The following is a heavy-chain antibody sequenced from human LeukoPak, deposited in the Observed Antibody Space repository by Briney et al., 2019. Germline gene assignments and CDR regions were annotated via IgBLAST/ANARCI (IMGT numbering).Heavy chain of an antibody. Sequence: GGSLRLSCAASGFTFSDFYMSWVRQAPGKGLEWVANIKQDGSEKYYVDSVKGRFTISRDNAKNSLYLQMNSLRAEDTAVYYCARVIGGRYDSSGWGAFDIWGQGTMVTVSS. J-gene: IGHJ3*02. CDR2: IKQDGSEK. V-gene: IGHV3-7*03. CDR1: GFTFSDFY. D-gene: IGHD3-22*01. CDR3: ARVIGGRYDSSGWGAFDI.